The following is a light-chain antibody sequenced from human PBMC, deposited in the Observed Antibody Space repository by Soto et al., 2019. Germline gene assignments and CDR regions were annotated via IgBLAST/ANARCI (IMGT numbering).Light chain of an antibody. V-gene: IGKV3-20*01. Sequence: EIVLTQSPGTLSLSPGERATLSCRASESVSDNYLAWYQQRSGQAPRLVIYGASSRASAVPDRFSGSGSGADFTLTISRLEPEDFAVYYCQQYGSSPLTFGGGTKVESN. CDR2: GAS. CDR1: ESVSDNY. CDR3: QQYGSSPLT. J-gene: IGKJ4*01.